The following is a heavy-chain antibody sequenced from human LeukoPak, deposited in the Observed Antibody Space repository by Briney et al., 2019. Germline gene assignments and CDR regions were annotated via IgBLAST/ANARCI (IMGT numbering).Heavy chain of an antibody. J-gene: IGHJ4*02. CDR3: SRVTSSGYLGDH. CDR1: GGSFSGYY. Sequence: SETLSLTCAVYGGSFSGYYWSWNRQPPGKGLEWIGEINHSGSTNYNPSLKSRVTISVDTSKNQFSLKLSSVTAADTAVYYGSRVTSSGYLGDHGGQRTLVSVSS. V-gene: IGHV4-34*01. D-gene: IGHD6-13*01. CDR2: INHSGST.